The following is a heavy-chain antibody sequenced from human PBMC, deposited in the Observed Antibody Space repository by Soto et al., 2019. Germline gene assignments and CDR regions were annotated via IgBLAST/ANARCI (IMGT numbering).Heavy chain of an antibody. D-gene: IGHD6-6*01. J-gene: IGHJ4*02. V-gene: IGHV4-39*01. CDR2: IYYSGST. CDR1: CGSIISSSYY. Sequence: PSETLSLTCTFSCGSIISSSYYWGWIRQPPGKGLEWIGSIYYSGSTYYNPSLKSRVTISVDTSKNQFSLKLSSVTAADTAVYYCARPRAEYSSSSGTHYFDYWGQGTLVTVSS. CDR3: ARPRAEYSSSSGTHYFDY.